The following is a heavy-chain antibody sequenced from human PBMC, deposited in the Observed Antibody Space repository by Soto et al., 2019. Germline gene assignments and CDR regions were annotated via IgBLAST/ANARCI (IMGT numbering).Heavy chain of an antibody. J-gene: IGHJ4*02. Sequence: EVQLVASGGGLVQPGGSLRLSCAASGFTFSTYSMTWVRQAPGKGLEWVANIKQEGSEKYYVDSVKGRFTISRDNTKKSLYLQMNSLRTQDTAVYYCARGSGWGDSWGQGTLVTVSS. D-gene: IGHD6-19*01. CDR1: GFTFSTYS. CDR2: IKQEGSEK. CDR3: ARGSGWGDS. V-gene: IGHV3-7*03.